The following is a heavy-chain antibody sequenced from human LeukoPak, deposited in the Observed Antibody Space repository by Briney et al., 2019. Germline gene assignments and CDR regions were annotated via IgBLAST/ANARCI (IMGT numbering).Heavy chain of an antibody. CDR3: ARGSEYYDSSGYPHFDY. D-gene: IGHD3-22*01. J-gene: IGHJ4*02. Sequence: SETLSLTCAVYGGSFSGYYWSWIRQPPGKGLEWIGEINHSGSTNYSPSLKSRVTISVDTSKNQFSLKLSSVTAADTAVYYCARGSEYYDSSGYPHFDYWGQGTLVTVSS. CDR2: INHSGST. V-gene: IGHV4-34*01. CDR1: GGSFSGYY.